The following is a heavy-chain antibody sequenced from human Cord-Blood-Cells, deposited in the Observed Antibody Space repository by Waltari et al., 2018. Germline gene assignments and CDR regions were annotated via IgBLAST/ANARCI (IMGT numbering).Heavy chain of an antibody. CDR3: ARSGYSSGWFDAFDI. CDR2: IYTSVST. D-gene: IGHD6-19*01. V-gene: IGHV4-4*07. Sequence: QVQLQESGPGLVKPSETLTLTCTVSGGSISSYYWSWIRQPAGKGREWIGRIYTSVSTNYNPSLQSRFTMSVDTSKNQFSLKLSSVTAADTAVYYCARSGYSSGWFDAFDIWGQGTMVTVSS. J-gene: IGHJ3*02. CDR1: GGSISSYY.